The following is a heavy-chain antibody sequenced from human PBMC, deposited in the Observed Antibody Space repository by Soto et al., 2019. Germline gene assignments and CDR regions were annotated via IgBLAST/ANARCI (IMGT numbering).Heavy chain of an antibody. CDR3: ASGSSVSAYIDS. V-gene: IGHV4-61*01. D-gene: IGHD6-13*01. CDR1: GGSVSSGNQY. CDR2: IYNSGST. J-gene: IGHJ4*02. Sequence: QVQLQESGPGLVKPSETLSLTCTVSGGSVSSGNQYWSWIRQPPGKGLEWIGYIYNSGSTDYNPSLKSRVSISVDTSKNQFSLNLSSVTAAGTAMYLCASGSSVSAYIDSWGQGTLVTVSS.